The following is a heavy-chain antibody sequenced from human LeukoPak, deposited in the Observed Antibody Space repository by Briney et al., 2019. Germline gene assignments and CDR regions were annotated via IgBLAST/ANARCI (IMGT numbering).Heavy chain of an antibody. CDR3: ARGAAGYSYG. CDR2: IYYSGST. J-gene: IGHJ4*02. Sequence: PSETLSLTCTVSGGSISSYYWSWIRQPPGKGLEWIGHIYYSGSTNYNPSLKSRLTISIDTSKNQFSLRLSSVTAADTAVYYRARGAAGYSYGWGQGTLVTVSS. V-gene: IGHV4-59*01. CDR1: GGSISSYY. D-gene: IGHD5-18*01.